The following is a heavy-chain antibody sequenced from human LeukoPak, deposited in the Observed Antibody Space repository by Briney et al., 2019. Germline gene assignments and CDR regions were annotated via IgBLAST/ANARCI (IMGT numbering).Heavy chain of an antibody. J-gene: IGHJ6*03. CDR3: ASSAGYYYYYMDV. CDR1: GYSFTSYW. CDR2: IYPGDSDT. V-gene: IGHV5-51*01. Sequence: GESLKISCKGSGYSFTSYWIGWVRQMPGKGLEWMGIIYPGDSDTRYSPSLQGQVTISADKSISTAYLQWSSLKASDTAMYYCASSAGYYYYYMDVWGKGTTVTVSS.